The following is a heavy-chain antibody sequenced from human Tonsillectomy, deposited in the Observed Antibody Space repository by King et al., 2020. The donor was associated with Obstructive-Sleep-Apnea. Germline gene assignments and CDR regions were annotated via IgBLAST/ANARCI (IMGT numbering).Heavy chain of an antibody. J-gene: IGHJ4*02. D-gene: IGHD3/OR15-3a*01. CDR2: ISHYVSVK. V-gene: IGHV3-30*18. Sequence: VQLVETGGGVVQPGRSLRLSCAASGFTFSGYGMNWGRQAPGKGLGWRAIISHYVSVKNYADSAKGRFTISLENSKKTLYLQMNSLRVEDTALYYCVKDFREHWTLDYWGQGTLVTVSS. CDR3: VKDFREHWTLDY. CDR1: GFTFSGYG.